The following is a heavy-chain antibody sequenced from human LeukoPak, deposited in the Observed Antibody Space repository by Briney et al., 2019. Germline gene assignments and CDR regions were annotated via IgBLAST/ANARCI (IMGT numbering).Heavy chain of an antibody. CDR1: GFTFRSFA. CDR2: ISDSGDST. D-gene: IGHD4-11*01. J-gene: IGHJ4*02. Sequence: PGGSLRLSCAASGFTFRSFAMSWVRQAPGKGLEWVSSISDSGDSTYYADSVKGRFTISRDNSKNTLYLQMNSLRAEDTAVYYCARSNYGGGGYYFDYWGQGTLVTVSS. V-gene: IGHV3-23*01. CDR3: ARSNYGGGGYYFDY.